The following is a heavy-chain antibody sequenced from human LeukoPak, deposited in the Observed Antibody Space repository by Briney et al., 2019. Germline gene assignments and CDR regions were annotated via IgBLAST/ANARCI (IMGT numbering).Heavy chain of an antibody. J-gene: IGHJ3*02. CDR2: IYYSGST. CDR3: AHNSGSYEKAFDI. D-gene: IGHD1-26*01. Sequence: SETLSLTCTVSGGSISSGDYYWSWIRQPPGKGLEWIGYIYYSGSTNYNPSLKSRVTISVDTSKNQFSLKLSSVTAADTAVYYCAHNSGSYEKAFDIWGQGTMVTVSS. CDR1: GGSISSGDYY. V-gene: IGHV4-61*08.